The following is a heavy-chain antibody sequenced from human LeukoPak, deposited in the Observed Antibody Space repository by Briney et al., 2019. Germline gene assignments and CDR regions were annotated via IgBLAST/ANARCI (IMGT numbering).Heavy chain of an antibody. Sequence: ASVKVSCKASGYTFTGYYMHWVRQAPGQGLEWMGWINPNSGGTNYAQKFQGRVTMTRDTSISTAYMELSRLRSDDTAVYYCARDRPTMVRGVSYYYYYMDVWGKGTTVTISS. J-gene: IGHJ6*03. CDR1: GYTFTGYY. D-gene: IGHD3-10*01. CDR2: INPNSGGT. CDR3: ARDRPTMVRGVSYYYYYMDV. V-gene: IGHV1-2*02.